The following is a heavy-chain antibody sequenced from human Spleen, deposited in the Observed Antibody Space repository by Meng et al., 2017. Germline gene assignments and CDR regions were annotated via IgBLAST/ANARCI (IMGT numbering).Heavy chain of an antibody. J-gene: IGHJ2*01. D-gene: IGHD5-12*01. CDR3: ARRGDGYDSWYFDL. V-gene: IGHV4-59*01. Sequence: GSLRLSCTVSGDPTSSSFWSWIRQPPGKGLEWIAYTYYSGSTNYNPSLKSRVTMSVDKSKKQFSLKMRSVTAADTAVYYCARRGDGYDSWYFDLWGRGTLVTVSS. CDR1: GDPTSSSF. CDR2: TYYSGST.